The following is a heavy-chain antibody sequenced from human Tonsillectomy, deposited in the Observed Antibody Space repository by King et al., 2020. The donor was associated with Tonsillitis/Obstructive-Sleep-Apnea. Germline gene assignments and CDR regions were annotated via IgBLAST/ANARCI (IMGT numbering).Heavy chain of an antibody. D-gene: IGHD2-2*01. V-gene: IGHV2-5*02. CDR3: AHREEYCISTSCPTLGGRNFDY. CDR2: IYWDVVK. J-gene: IGHJ4*02. CDR1: GFSLSTSGVG. Sequence: TLKESGPTLVKPTQTLTLTCTFSGFSLSTSGVGVGWIRQPPGKALEWLALIYWDVVKRYSPSLKSRLTIAKDTSKNQVVLTMTNMDPVDTATYYCAHREEYCISTSCPTLGGRNFDYWGQGTLVTVSS.